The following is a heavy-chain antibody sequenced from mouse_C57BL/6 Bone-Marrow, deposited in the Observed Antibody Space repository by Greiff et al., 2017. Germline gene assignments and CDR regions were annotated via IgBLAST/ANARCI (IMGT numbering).Heavy chain of an antibody. CDR1: GYAFTNYL. J-gene: IGHJ4*01. CDR3: ARYYGRVYAMDY. D-gene: IGHD1-1*01. CDR2: INPGSGGT. V-gene: IGHV1-54*01. Sequence: QVQLQQPGAELVRPGTSVKLSCKASGYAFTNYLREWVKQRPGQGLEWIGVINPGSGGTNYNEKFKGKATLTADKSSSTAYMQLSSLTSEDSAVYFGARYYGRVYAMDYWGQGTSVTVSS.